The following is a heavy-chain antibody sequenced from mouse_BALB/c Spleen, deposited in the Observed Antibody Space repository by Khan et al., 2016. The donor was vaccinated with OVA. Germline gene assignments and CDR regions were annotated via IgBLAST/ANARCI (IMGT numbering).Heavy chain of an antibody. CDR1: GYSITSGYA. D-gene: IGHD1-1*01. CDR2: ISYSGGT. CDR3: ARWNDYGYCFDY. V-gene: IGHV3-2*02. J-gene: IGHJ2*01. Sequence: QLEESGPGLVKPSQSLSLTCTVTGYSITSGYAWNWIRQFPGNKLEWMGYISYSGGTSYNPSLKSRISITRDTSKNQFFLQLNSVTTDDTATYYCARWNDYGYCFDYWGQGTPLTVSA.